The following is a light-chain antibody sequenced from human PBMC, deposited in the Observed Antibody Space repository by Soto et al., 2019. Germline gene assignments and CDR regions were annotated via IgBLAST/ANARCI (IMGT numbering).Light chain of an antibody. J-gene: IGKJ2*01. CDR1: ESIRDY. V-gene: IGKV1-39*01. CDR3: QQSYSQPMYT. CDR2: SAL. Sequence: DIQMTQSPSSLSASVGDSVTITCRASESIRDYVNWYQQTPGKAAKLLIYSALFLQSGVPSRFSGSGYATTFPLTISSLQHEDFATYYCQQSYSQPMYTFCQRTKVQIK.